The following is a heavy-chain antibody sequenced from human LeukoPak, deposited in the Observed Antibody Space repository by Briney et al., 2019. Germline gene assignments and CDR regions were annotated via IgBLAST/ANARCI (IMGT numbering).Heavy chain of an antibody. CDR2: INPNSGGT. V-gene: IGHV1-2*02. Sequence: GASVKVSCKAFGYTFTGYYMHWVRRVPGQGLEWMGWINPNSGGTNYAQKFQGRVTMTRDTSISTAYMELSRLRSDDTAVYYCAREGGSSGWSKSDYWGQGTLVTVSS. CDR3: AREGGSSGWSKSDY. CDR1: GYTFTGYY. J-gene: IGHJ4*02. D-gene: IGHD6-19*01.